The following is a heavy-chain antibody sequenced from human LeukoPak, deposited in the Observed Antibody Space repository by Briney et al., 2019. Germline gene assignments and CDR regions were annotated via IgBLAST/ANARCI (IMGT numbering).Heavy chain of an antibody. CDR3: ARQGPYSNYDY. CDR2: IGTAGDT. CDR1: GFTFSSYD. D-gene: IGHD4-11*01. Sequence: GGSLTLSCAASGFTFSSYDMHWLRHATGKGLEWVSAIGTAGDTYYPGSVKGRFTISRENAKNSLYLQMNSLRAGDTAVYYCARQGPYSNYDYWGQGALVTVSS. V-gene: IGHV3-13*01. J-gene: IGHJ4*02.